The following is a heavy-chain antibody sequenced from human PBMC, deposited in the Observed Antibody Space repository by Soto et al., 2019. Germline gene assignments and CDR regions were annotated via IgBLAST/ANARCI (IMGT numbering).Heavy chain of an antibody. J-gene: IGHJ4*02. CDR2: IYHSGST. CDR1: GGSISSGDYY. D-gene: IGHD3-10*01. CDR3: AKRASGSYFDY. Sequence: PSETLSLTCTVSGGSISSGDYYWSWIRQPPGKGLEWIGEIYHSGSTYYADSVKGRFTISRDNSKNTLYLQMNSLRAEDTAVYYCAKRASGSYFDYWSQGTLVTVSS. V-gene: IGHV4-39*07.